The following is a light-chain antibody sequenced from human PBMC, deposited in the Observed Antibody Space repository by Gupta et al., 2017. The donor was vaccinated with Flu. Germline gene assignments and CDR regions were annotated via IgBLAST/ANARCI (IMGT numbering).Light chain of an antibody. CDR2: GAS. CDR3: QQDYPSPLT. CDR1: PSVNKSY. Sequence: GTLSSSPGERATLSCRASPSVNKSYLAWYQQKGGQAPRLLIHGASIRATGIPDRFSGSGSGTELTLTISTLEPEDFAVYCCQQDYPSPLTFGGGTKVEIK. J-gene: IGKJ4*01. V-gene: IGKV3-20*01.